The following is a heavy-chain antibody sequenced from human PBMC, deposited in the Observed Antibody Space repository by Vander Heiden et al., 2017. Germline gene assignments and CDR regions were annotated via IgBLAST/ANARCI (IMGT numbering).Heavy chain of an antibody. V-gene: IGHV3-7*01. J-gene: IGHJ4*02. Sequence: EVQLVESGGGLVQRGGSLRLSREASGFIFRNYWMSWVRQAPGKGLEWVANIKQDESEKYYVDSVKGRFTISRDNAKNSLYLQMNSLRAEDTAVYYCARIPVVETRDYWGQGALVTVSS. CDR3: ARIPVVETRDY. CDR2: IKQDESEK. D-gene: IGHD2-15*01. CDR1: GFIFRNYW.